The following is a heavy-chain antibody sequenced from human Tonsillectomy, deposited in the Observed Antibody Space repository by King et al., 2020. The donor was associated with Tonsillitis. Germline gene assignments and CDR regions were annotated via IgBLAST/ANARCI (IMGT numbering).Heavy chain of an antibody. D-gene: IGHD6-6*01. CDR3: AREHRNAVAARRGDFDY. V-gene: IGHV1-18*01. Sequence: QLVQSGAEVKKPGASVKVSCKASGYTFTSYGISWVRQAPGQGLEWMGWISAYNGNTNYAQKLQGRVTMTTDTSTSTAYMGLWSLRSDDTAVYYCAREHRNAVAARRGDFDYWGQGTLVTVSS. CDR2: ISAYNGNT. J-gene: IGHJ4*02. CDR1: GYTFTSYG.